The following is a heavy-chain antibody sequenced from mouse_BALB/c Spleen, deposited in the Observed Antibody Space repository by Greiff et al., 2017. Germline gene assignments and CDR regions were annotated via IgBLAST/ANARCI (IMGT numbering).Heavy chain of an antibody. Sequence: QVQLQQPGAELVKPGASVKLSCKASGYTFTSYWMHWVKQRPGQGLEWIGEINPSNGRTNYNEKFKSKATLTVDKSSSTAYMQLSSLTSEDSAVYYGARSRDGYYFDGWGAGTTVTVSA. CDR3: ARSRDGYYFDG. CDR1: GYTFTSYW. CDR2: INPSNGRT. V-gene: IGHV1S81*02. J-gene: IGHJ1*01. D-gene: IGHD2-3*01.